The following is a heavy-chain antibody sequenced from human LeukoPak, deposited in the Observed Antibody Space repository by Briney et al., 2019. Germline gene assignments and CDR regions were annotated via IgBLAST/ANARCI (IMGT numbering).Heavy chain of an antibody. V-gene: IGHV4-30-2*01. D-gene: IGHD6-19*01. CDR3: ARAGAHSSGWYLYYFDY. Sequence: SETLSLTCAVSGGSISSGGYSWSWIRQPPGKGLEWIGYIYHSGSTYYNPSLKSRVTISVDRSKNQFSLKLSSVTAADTAVYYCARAGAHSSGWYLYYFDYWGQGTLVTVSS. J-gene: IGHJ4*02. CDR1: GGSISSGGYS. CDR2: IYHSGST.